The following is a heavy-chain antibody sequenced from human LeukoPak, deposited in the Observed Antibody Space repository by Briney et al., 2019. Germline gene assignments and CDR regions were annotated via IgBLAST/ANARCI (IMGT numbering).Heavy chain of an antibody. Sequence: PGGSLRLSCAASGFTFSNAWMSWVRQAPGKGLEWVGRIKSKTDGGTTDYAAPVKGRFTISRDDSKNTLYLQMNSLKTEDTAVYYCTTAHPDYYDSSGYYYPDAFDIWGQGTMVTVSS. D-gene: IGHD3-22*01. V-gene: IGHV3-15*01. J-gene: IGHJ3*02. CDR3: TTAHPDYYDSSGYYYPDAFDI. CDR1: GFTFSNAW. CDR2: IKSKTDGGTT.